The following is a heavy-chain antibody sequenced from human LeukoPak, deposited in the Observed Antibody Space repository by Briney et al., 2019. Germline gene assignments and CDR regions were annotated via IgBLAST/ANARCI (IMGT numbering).Heavy chain of an antibody. V-gene: IGHV3-11*05. J-gene: IGHJ4*02. CDR1: AFTFSDYY. CDR3: TTAGPHESFDY. CDR2: ITIGGDYT. Sequence: PGGSLRLSCAASAFTFSDYYMSWLRQAPGEGREWVSYITIGGDYTHYTDSVKGRFTISRDNAKNSLFLQMDSLRAEDTAVYYCTTAGPHESFDYWGQGTLVTVSS.